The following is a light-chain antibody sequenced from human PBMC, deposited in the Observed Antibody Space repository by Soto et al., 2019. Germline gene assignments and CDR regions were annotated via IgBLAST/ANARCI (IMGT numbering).Light chain of an antibody. V-gene: IGKV2-28*01. CDR1: QSLLHSNGYTY. J-gene: IGKJ1*01. Sequence: DIVMTQSPLSLPVTPGEPASISCRSSQSLLHSNGYTYLNWYLQKPGQSPQLLIYLGSNRASGVPDRFSGSGSGTDFTLKISRVEAEDVGVYYCMQALHTRTFGLGTKVGIK. CDR3: MQALHTRT. CDR2: LGS.